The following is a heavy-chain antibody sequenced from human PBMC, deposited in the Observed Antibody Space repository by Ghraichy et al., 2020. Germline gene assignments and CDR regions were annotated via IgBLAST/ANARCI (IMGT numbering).Heavy chain of an antibody. D-gene: IGHD5-18*01. Sequence: GESLNISCVGSGFSFSNYGLHWVRQAPGKGLECVTKISFDGSSVYYADAVEGRFTISRDTSKNVLYLQMSSLRVEDTAVYFCARNFYPGYSYGDNVFDVWGQGAVVSVSS. CDR1: GFSFSNYG. J-gene: IGHJ3*01. CDR2: ISFDGSSV. V-gene: IGHV3-30*19. CDR3: ARNFYPGYSYGDNVFDV.